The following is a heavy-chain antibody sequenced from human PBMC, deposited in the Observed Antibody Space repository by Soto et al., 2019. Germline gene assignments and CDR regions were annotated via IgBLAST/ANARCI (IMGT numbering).Heavy chain of an antibody. CDR1: GGTFSSYA. CDR3: ARRDDSSGYYYEGGAFDI. D-gene: IGHD3-22*01. Sequence: QVQLVQSGAEVKKPGSSVKVSCKASGGTFSSYAISWVRQAPGQGLEWMGGIIPIFGTANYAQKFQGRVTITADESTSTAYMELSSLRSEDTAVYYCARRDDSSGYYYEGGAFDIWGQGTMVTVS. CDR2: IIPIFGTA. J-gene: IGHJ3*02. V-gene: IGHV1-69*01.